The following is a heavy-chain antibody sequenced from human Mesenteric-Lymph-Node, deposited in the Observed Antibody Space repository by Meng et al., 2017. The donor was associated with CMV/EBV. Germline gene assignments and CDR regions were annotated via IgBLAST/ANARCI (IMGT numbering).Heavy chain of an antibody. D-gene: IGHD3-3*01. CDR2: IYHSGST. J-gene: IGHJ6*02. CDR3: ARERRYDFWNHYGMDV. Sequence: GSLRLSCAVSGGSISSSNWWSWVRQPPGKGLEWIGEIYHSGSTDYNPSLKSRVTISVDKSKNQFSLKLSSVTAADTAVYYCARERRYDFWNHYGMDVWGQGTTVTVSS. V-gene: IGHV4-4*02. CDR1: GGSISSSNW.